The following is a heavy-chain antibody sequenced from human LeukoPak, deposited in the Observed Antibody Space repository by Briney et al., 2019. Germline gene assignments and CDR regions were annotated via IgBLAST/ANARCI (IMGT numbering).Heavy chain of an antibody. J-gene: IGHJ4*02. Sequence: GSLRLSCAASGFTFSSYSMNWVRQAPGKGLEWVSSISSISTYIYYADSMKGRFTISRNNAKNSLYLQINSLRAEDTAVYYCARVNLGYCSGGRCQGFNYWGQGTLVTVSS. CDR3: ARVNLGYCSGGRCQGFNY. V-gene: IGHV3-21*01. CDR1: GFTFSSYS. CDR2: ISSISTYI. D-gene: IGHD2-15*01.